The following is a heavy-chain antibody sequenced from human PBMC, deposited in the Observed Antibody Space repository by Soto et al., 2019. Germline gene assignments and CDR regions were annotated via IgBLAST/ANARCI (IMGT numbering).Heavy chain of an antibody. D-gene: IGHD3-10*01. CDR1: GGSFSGYY. V-gene: IGHV4-34*01. CDR2: INHSGST. J-gene: IGHJ5*02. Sequence: SETLSLTCAVYGGSFSGYYWSWIRQPPGKGLEWIGEINHSGSTNYNPSLKSRVTISVDTSKNQFSLKLSSVTAADTAVYYCAIRAFERNYYGSGSYPGNWFDPWGQGTLVTVSS. CDR3: AIRAFERNYYGSGSYPGNWFDP.